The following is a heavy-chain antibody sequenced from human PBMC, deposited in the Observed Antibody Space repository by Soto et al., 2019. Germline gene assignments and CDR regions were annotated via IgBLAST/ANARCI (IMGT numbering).Heavy chain of an antibody. V-gene: IGHV3-23*01. J-gene: IGHJ4*02. Sequence: PGGSLRLSCAASGFTFSSYAMSWVRQAPGKGLEWVSAISGSGGSTYYADSVKGRFTISRDNSKNTLYLQMNSLRAEDMAVYYCAKQGDDYVWGSYRFDYWGQGTLVTVSS. D-gene: IGHD3-16*02. CDR3: AKQGDDYVWGSYRFDY. CDR1: GFTFSSYA. CDR2: ISGSGGST.